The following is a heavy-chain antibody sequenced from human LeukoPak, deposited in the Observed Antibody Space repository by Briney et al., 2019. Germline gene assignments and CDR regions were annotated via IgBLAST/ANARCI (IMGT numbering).Heavy chain of an antibody. V-gene: IGHV4-59*12. CDR3: ARGRITMVRGYYAGHFDY. CDR2: IYYSGST. D-gene: IGHD3-10*01. Sequence: SETLSLTCTVSGGSISSYYWSWIRQPPGKGLEWIGYIYYSGSTNYNPSLKSRVTISVDTSKNQFSLKLSSVTAADTAVYYCARGRITMVRGYYAGHFDYWGQGTLVTVSS. CDR1: GGSISSYY. J-gene: IGHJ4*02.